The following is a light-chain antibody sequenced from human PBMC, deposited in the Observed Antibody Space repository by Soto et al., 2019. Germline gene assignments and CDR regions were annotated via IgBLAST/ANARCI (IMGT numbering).Light chain of an antibody. CDR3: QAYDYSLTASV. J-gene: IGLJ3*02. Sequence: QSVLTQPPSVSGAPGQRVTISCTGNSSNLGGGYDVHWYQQLPGAAPKLVIFGNRNRPSGVPERFSGSKSGTSASLAITGLQAEDEDDYYCQAYDYSLTASVFGGGTKVTVL. CDR2: GNR. CDR1: SSNLGGGYD. V-gene: IGLV1-40*01.